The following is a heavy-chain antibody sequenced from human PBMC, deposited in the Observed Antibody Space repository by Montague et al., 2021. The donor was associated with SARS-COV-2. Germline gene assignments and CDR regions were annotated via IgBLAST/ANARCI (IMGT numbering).Heavy chain of an antibody. CDR3: AGERITMIVVVITPYYYYGMDV. Sequence: SETLSLTCTVSGGSISSSSYYWGWIRQPPGKGLEWIGSIYYSGSTYYNPSLKSRVTISVDTSKNQFSLKLSSVTAADTAMYYCAGERITMIVVVITPYYYYGMDVWGQGTTVTVSS. CDR2: IYYSGST. J-gene: IGHJ6*02. CDR1: GGSISSSSYY. D-gene: IGHD3-22*01. V-gene: IGHV4-39*02.